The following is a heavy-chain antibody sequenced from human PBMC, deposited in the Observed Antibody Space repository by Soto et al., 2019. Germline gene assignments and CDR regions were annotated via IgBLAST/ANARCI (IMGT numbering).Heavy chain of an antibody. CDR3: ARAVRVAAAFVDY. CDR1: GYTFTSHA. D-gene: IGHD2-15*01. CDR2: IHAGNGKT. Sequence: QVQFVQSGAEVKRPGASVTVSCKASGYTFTSHAVHWVRQAPGERLECMGWIHAGNGKTKYSQSFQGRVTFTSARSGSTVYMELSSPKSDDTSVYYCARAVRVAAAFVDYWGQGTVVTAAS. V-gene: IGHV1-3*01. J-gene: IGHJ4*02.